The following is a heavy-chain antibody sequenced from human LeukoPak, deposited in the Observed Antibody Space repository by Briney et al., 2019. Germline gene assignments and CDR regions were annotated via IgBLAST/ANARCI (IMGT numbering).Heavy chain of an antibody. CDR3: AKEVAIPVAVDAFER. CDR1: GFPFSSYA. Sequence: GGSLRLSCAASGFPFSSYAMSWVRQAPGEGLEWVSGISDSGGSTYYADSVKGRFTISRDNSKNTLYLQMNSLGAEDTAVYYCAKEVAIPVAVDAFERWGQGTLVTVSS. J-gene: IGHJ3*02. D-gene: IGHD6-19*01. CDR2: ISDSGGST. V-gene: IGHV3-23*01.